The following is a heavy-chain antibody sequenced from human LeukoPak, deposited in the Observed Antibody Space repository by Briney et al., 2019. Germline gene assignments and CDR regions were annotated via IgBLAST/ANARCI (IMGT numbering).Heavy chain of an antibody. CDR2: IKEDGSEK. V-gene: IGHV3-7*01. CDR3: AGSGWYSTPNWFDP. D-gene: IGHD6-19*01. J-gene: IGHJ5*02. CDR1: GFTFSRSW. Sequence: PGGSLRLSCAASGFTFSRSWMHWVRQAPGKGLEWVASIKEDGSEKYYVDSVKGRFTTSRDNAKNSLYLQMNSLRAEDTAMYYCAGSGWYSTPNWFDPWGQGTLVIVSS.